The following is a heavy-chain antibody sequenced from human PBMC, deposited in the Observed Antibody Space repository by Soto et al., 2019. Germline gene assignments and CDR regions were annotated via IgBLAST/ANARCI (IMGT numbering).Heavy chain of an antibody. J-gene: IGHJ4*02. CDR3: ASQVGVVPAAIRRVDY. CDR2: ISGSGGST. Sequence: EVQLLESGGGLVQPGGSLRLSCAASGFTFSSYAMSWVRQAPGKGLEWVSAISGSGGSTYYADSVKGRFTISRDNSKNTLYLQMNSLRAEDTAVYYCASQVGVVPAAIRRVDYWGQGTLVTVSS. D-gene: IGHD2-2*01. CDR1: GFTFSSYA. V-gene: IGHV3-23*01.